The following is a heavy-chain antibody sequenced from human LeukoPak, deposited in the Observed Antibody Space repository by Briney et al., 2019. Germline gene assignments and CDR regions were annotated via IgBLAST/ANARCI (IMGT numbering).Heavy chain of an antibody. V-gene: IGHV4-39*07. CDR3: ARGRITIFGVVSARDAFDI. D-gene: IGHD3-3*01. CDR2: IYDSGST. J-gene: IGHJ3*02. Sequence: SETLSLTCTVSGGSIRSSYYYWGWIRQPPGKGLEWIGSIYDSGSTYYNPSLKSRVTISVDTSKNQFSLKLSSVTAADTAVYYCARGRITIFGVVSARDAFDIWGQGTMVTVSS. CDR1: GGSIRSSYYY.